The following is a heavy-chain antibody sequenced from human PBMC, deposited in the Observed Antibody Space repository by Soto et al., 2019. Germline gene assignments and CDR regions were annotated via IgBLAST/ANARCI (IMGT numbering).Heavy chain of an antibody. V-gene: IGHV4-30-4*01. J-gene: IGHJ4*02. CDR2: IYYSSST. D-gene: IGHD6-6*01. CDR1: GGSISSGDYY. CDR3: ATSRRYSSSSLDY. Sequence: QVQLQESGPGLVKPSQTLSLTCTVSGGSISSGDYYWSWIRQPPGKGLEWIGYIYYSSSTYYNPSLKSRVTISVDTSKNQYSLKLSSVTAADTAVYYCATSRRYSSSSLDYWGQGTLVTVSS.